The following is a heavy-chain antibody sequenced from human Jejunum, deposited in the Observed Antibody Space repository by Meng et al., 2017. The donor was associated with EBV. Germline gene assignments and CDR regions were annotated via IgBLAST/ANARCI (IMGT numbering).Heavy chain of an antibody. CDR2: ISSSSNYI. Sequence: EVQLVESGGGLVKPGGSLRLSRAASGFTFSSYSMNWVRQAPGKGLEWVSSISSSSNYIYYPDSVKGRFTISRDNAKNSLYLQMNSLRAEDTAVYYCARDAKTVTQYYFDYWGQGTLVTVS. J-gene: IGHJ4*02. CDR1: GFTFSSYS. CDR3: ARDAKTVTQYYFDY. V-gene: IGHV3-21*01. D-gene: IGHD4-17*01.